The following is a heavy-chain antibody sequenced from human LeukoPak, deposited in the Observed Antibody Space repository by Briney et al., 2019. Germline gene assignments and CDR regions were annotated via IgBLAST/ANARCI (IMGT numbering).Heavy chain of an antibody. D-gene: IGHD1-7*01. CDR2: DGRHE. CDR3: AREGELRDFFDF. CDR1: GFTFSSYS. Sequence: GGSLRLSCAASGFTFSSYSMHWIRQAPGKALEWIACDGRHEFYADSVKGRFTISRDSSKNTLFLQMNSLRPEDTAVYYCAREGELRDFFDFWGPGTLDTVFS. V-gene: IGHV3-30*01. J-gene: IGHJ4*02.